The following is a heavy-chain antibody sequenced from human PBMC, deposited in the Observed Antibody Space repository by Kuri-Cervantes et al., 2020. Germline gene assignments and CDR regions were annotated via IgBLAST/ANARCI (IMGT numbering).Heavy chain of an antibody. CDR2: INPNSGGT. Sequence: ASVKVSCKASGYTFTGYYMHWVRQAPGQGLEWMGWINPNSGGTNYAQKFQGRVTMTRDTSISTAYMELSRLRSDDTAVYYCARLPYSSGWYLLYYFDYWGQGTLVTVSS. V-gene: IGHV1-2*02. D-gene: IGHD6-19*01. J-gene: IGHJ4*02. CDR1: GYTFTGYY. CDR3: ARLPYSSGWYLLYYFDY.